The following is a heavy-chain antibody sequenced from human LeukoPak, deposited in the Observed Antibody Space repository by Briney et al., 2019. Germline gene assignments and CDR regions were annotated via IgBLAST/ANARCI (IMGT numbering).Heavy chain of an antibody. J-gene: IGHJ4*02. V-gene: IGHV3-23*01. Sequence: GGSLRLSCAASGFTFSSYAMSWVRQAPGKGLEWVSAISGSGGNTYYADSVKGRFTISRDNSKNTLYLQMNSLRAEDTAVYYCAKGESSGYYYLFDYWGQGTLVTVSS. CDR3: AKGESSGYYYLFDY. CDR2: ISGSGGNT. D-gene: IGHD3-22*01. CDR1: GFTFSSYA.